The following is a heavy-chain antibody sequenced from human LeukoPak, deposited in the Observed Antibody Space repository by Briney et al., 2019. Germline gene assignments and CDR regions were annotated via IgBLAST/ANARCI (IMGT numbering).Heavy chain of an antibody. CDR3: ARDLGYSYVHGNWFDP. D-gene: IGHD5-18*01. CDR1: GFTFSTYA. J-gene: IGHJ5*02. Sequence: GGSLRLSCAASGFTFSTYAMHWVRQAPGKGLDWVAVIWPDGSNTYYAESVKGRFTFSRDNSKNTLYLQMSSLRAEDTAVYYCARDLGYSYVHGNWFDPWGQGALVTVSS. V-gene: IGHV3-33*01. CDR2: IWPDGSNT.